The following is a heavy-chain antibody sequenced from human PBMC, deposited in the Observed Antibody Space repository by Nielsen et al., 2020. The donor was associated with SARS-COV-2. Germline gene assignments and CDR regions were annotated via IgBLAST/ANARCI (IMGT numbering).Heavy chain of an antibody. CDR1: GFTFSSYG. Sequence: ESLKISCAASGFTFSSYGMHWIRQAPGKGLEWVSYISSSSSYTNYADSVKGRFTISRDNAKNSLYLQMNSLRAEDTAVYYCARFVYYGSGSFDYWGQGTLVTVSS. V-gene: IGHV3-21*05. CDR2: ISSSSSYT. J-gene: IGHJ4*02. CDR3: ARFVYYGSGSFDY. D-gene: IGHD3-10*01.